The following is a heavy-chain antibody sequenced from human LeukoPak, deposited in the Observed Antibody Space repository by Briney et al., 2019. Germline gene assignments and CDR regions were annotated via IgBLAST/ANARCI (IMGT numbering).Heavy chain of an antibody. D-gene: IGHD6-19*01. CDR2: ISDSGSTK. V-gene: IGHV3-48*03. J-gene: IGHJ4*02. Sequence: GGSLRLSCAASGFTFSDFEINWVRQAPGKGLEXVSYISDSGSTKYYADSVKGRFTISGDNAKSSLYLQMNSLRAEDTAVYYCARERGQWLDFDYWGQGTLVTVSS. CDR1: GFTFSDFE. CDR3: ARERGQWLDFDY.